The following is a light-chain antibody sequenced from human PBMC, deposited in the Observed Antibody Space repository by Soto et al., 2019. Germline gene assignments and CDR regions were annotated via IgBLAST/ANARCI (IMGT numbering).Light chain of an antibody. CDR3: QQRSNWPIFT. CDR1: QSVSSY. J-gene: IGKJ3*01. Sequence: EIVLTQSPATLSLSPGERATLSCRASQSVSSYLAWYQQKPGQAPRLLIYDASNMATGIPARFSGSGSGTDFTLSISSLRPEDFAVYYCQQRSNWPIFTFGPGTKVDIK. CDR2: DAS. V-gene: IGKV3-11*01.